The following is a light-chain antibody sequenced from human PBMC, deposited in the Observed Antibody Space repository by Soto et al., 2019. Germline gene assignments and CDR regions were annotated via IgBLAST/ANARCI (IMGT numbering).Light chain of an antibody. CDR3: HQYGSSPPFT. J-gene: IGKJ3*01. CDR2: GAS. V-gene: IGKV3-20*01. CDR1: QSVSSSY. Sequence: IVLTQSPGTLSLTPGERATLSCRASQSVSSSYLAWYQQKPGQAPRLLIYGASSRATGIPDRFSGSGSGTVFTLTISRLEPGDSAVYYYHQYGSSPPFTFGPGTRVDIK.